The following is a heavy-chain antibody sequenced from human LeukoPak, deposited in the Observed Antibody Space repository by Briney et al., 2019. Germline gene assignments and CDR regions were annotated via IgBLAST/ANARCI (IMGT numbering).Heavy chain of an antibody. CDR1: VLILSTYE. V-gene: IGHV3-48*03. Sequence: GGSLRLSHAASVLILSTYEMNWARHAPGKALQWLSYLRSRGTTMQSAASVKGRFTTSRDDAKNSLYLQMNSLRAEDTAVYYCVRLHYYHNSGYSLAFDLWGQGTMVTVSS. J-gene: IGHJ3*01. D-gene: IGHD3-22*01. CDR2: LRSRGTTM. CDR3: VRLHYYHNSGYSLAFDL.